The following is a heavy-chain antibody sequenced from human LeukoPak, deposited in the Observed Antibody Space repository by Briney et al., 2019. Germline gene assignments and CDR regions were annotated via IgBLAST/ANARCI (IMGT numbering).Heavy chain of an antibody. CDR3: ARAGIEDYYDSSGLWAFDI. Sequence: SETLSLTCTVSGGSISSGGYYWSWIRQHPGKGLEWIGYIYYSGSTYYNPSLKSRVTISVDTSKNQFSLKLSSVTAADTAVYYCARAGIEDYYDSSGLWAFDIWGQGTMVTVSS. J-gene: IGHJ3*02. D-gene: IGHD3-22*01. CDR2: IYYSGST. CDR1: GGSISSGGYY. V-gene: IGHV4-31*03.